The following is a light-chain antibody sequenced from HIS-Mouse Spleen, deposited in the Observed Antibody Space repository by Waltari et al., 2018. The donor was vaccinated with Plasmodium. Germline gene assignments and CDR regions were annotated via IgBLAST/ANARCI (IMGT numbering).Light chain of an antibody. Sequence: DIVMTQSPDSLAVSLDERATINRKSSQSVLYSSNNKNYLAWYQQKPGRPPKLLIYWASTRESGVPDRFSGSGSGTDFTLTISSLQAEDVAVYYCQQYYSTPWTFGQGTKVEIK. V-gene: IGKV4-1*01. CDR2: WAS. J-gene: IGKJ1*01. CDR3: QQYYSTPWT. CDR1: QSVLYSSNNKNY.